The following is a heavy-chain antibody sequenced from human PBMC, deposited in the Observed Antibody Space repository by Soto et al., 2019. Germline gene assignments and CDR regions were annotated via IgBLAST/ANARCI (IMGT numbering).Heavy chain of an antibody. V-gene: IGHV3-48*01. Sequence: GGSLRLSCVASGFTFSSYWMSWVRQAPGKGLEWVSYISSSSSTIYYADSVKGRFTISRDNAKNSLYLQMNSLRAEDTAVYYCARDLGSSWYPEYFQHWGQGTLVTVSS. CDR3: ARDLGSSWYPEYFQH. J-gene: IGHJ1*01. CDR1: GFTFSSYW. CDR2: ISSSSSTI. D-gene: IGHD6-13*01.